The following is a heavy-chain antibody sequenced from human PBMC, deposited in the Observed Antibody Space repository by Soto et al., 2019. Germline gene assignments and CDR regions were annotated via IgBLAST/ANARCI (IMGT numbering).Heavy chain of an antibody. J-gene: IGHJ4*02. CDR3: AKSITARPFDY. V-gene: IGHV3-23*01. Sequence: SLRLSCTASGFTFSSYAMSWVRQAPGKGLEWVSAIGGSGGNTYYADSVKGRFTISRDNSKNTLYLQMNSLRAEDTAVYYCAKSITARPFDYWGQGALVTVSS. D-gene: IGHD6-6*01. CDR2: IGGSGGNT. CDR1: GFTFSSYA.